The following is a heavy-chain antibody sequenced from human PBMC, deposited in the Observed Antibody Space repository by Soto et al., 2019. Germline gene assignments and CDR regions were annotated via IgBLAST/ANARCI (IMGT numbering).Heavy chain of an antibody. V-gene: IGHV3-33*01. Sequence: GGSLKLSVAASGIIFSSYGMHGVGKAPGKGLEGVGVIWLYGSRKYFADSVRGRFIISKNNSRDTLYLQMNSLRAEDTAVYFCARGHSGSRLDYWGQGTLVTVSS. D-gene: IGHD1-26*01. CDR2: IWLYGSRK. J-gene: IGHJ4*02. CDR3: ARGHSGSRLDY. CDR1: GIIFSSYG.